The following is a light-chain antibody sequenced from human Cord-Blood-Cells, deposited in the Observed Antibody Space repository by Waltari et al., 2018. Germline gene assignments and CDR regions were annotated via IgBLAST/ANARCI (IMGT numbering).Light chain of an antibody. V-gene: IGLV3-1*01. CDR3: QAWDSSTVV. J-gene: IGLJ2*01. CDR1: KLGDQN. Sequence: SYELTQPPSVSVSPGQTPSTTRPGNKLGDQNACWYQQKPGQSPVLVIYQDSKRPSGIPERFSGSNSGNTATLTISGTQAMDEADYYCQAWDSSTVVFGGGTKLTVL. CDR2: QDS.